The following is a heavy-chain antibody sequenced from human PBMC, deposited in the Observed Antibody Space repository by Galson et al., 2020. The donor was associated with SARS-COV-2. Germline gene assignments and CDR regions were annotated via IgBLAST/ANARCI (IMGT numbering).Heavy chain of an antibody. D-gene: IGHD3-22*01. J-gene: IGHJ4*02. CDR1: GFSFSDYW. V-gene: IGHV3-74*01. Sequence: GESLKISCAASGFSFSDYWMHWVRQAPGKGLVWVSRINNFGNSPNYADSVRGRFTVSRDNAKNMLYLQMNRLRAEDTAIYYCARHSSGDYWGQGTLVTVSS. CDR2: INNFGNSP. CDR3: ARHSSGDY.